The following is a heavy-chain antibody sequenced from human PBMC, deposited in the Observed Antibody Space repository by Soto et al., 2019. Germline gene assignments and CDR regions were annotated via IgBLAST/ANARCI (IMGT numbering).Heavy chain of an antibody. CDR2: IYYSGST. Sequence: SATLPLTCTVSGGSIRSGGYYWSWIRQHPRKGLEWIGYIYYSGSTYYNPSLKSRVTISVDTSKNQFSLKLSSVTAADTAVYYCARDRNVDTAMADWYFDLWGRRTLVTVSS. D-gene: IGHD5-18*01. V-gene: IGHV4-31*03. J-gene: IGHJ2*01. CDR1: GGSIRSGGYY. CDR3: ARDRNVDTAMADWYFDL.